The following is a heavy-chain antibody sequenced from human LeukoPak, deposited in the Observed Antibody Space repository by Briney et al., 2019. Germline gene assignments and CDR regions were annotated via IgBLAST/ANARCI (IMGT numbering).Heavy chain of an antibody. CDR1: GGTFSSYA. Sequence: GASVKVSCKASGGTFSSYAISWVRQAPGQGLEWVGGIIPIFGTANYAQKFQGRVTITADESTSTAYMELSSLRSEDTAVYYCARALAQDSGYDPDTAMGYTYFDYWGQGTLVTVSS. V-gene: IGHV1-69*13. J-gene: IGHJ4*02. CDR3: ARALAQDSGYDPDTAMGYTYFDY. CDR2: IIPIFGTA. D-gene: IGHD5-12*01.